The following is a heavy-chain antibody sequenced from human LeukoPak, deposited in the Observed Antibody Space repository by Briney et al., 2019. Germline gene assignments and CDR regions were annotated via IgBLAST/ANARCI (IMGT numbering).Heavy chain of an antibody. CDR3: ARDLGVGYGDYGFDL. V-gene: IGHV4-59*01. Sequence: SETLSLTCTVSGGSISSYYWSWIRQPPGKGLEWIGYIYYSGSTNYNPSLKSRVTISVDTSKNQFSLKLSSMTAADTAVYYCARDLGVGYGDYGFDLWGRGTLVTVSS. J-gene: IGHJ2*01. CDR1: GGSISSYY. CDR2: IYYSGST. D-gene: IGHD4-17*01.